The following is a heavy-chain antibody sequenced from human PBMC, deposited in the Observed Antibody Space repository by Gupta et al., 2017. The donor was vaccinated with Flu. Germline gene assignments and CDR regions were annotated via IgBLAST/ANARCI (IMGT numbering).Heavy chain of an antibody. V-gene: IGHV3-74*03. D-gene: IGHD4-17*01. CDR3: ATVTTGC. Sequence: EVQRVESGGGFAQPGGSRRLSCAASGFTFSGSYLPWVRQATGKELVCVSRINPDGSSTTYADCVKGRFTISRDNAKNTLYLQMNSLGADVTSVYYCATVTTGCWGQGTLVTVSS. CDR1: GFTFSGSY. CDR2: INPDGSST. J-gene: IGHJ4*02.